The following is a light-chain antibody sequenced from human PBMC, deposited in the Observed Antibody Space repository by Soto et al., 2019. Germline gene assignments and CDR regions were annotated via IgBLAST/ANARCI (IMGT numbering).Light chain of an antibody. J-gene: IGLJ3*02. CDR1: SSDIGTYNY. CDR3: SSYTTSSTQV. Sequence: QSALTQPASVSGSPGQSITISCTGTSSDIGTYNYVSWYQQHPGKVPKLMIYEVSNRPSGVSNRLSGSKSGNTASLASSGLQAEDEADYYCSSYTTSSTQVFGGGTKVTVL. CDR2: EVS. V-gene: IGLV2-14*01.